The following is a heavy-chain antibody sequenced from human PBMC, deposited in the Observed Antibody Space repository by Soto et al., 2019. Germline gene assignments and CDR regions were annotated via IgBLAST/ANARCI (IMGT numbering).Heavy chain of an antibody. CDR1: GFTFSNAW. D-gene: IGHD3-10*01. J-gene: IGHJ4*02. CDR3: ARDSPLVRGVPSSYFDY. V-gene: IGHV3-15*07. Sequence: GGSLRLSCAASGFTFSNAWMNWVRQAPGKGLEWVGRIKSKTDGGTTDYAAPVKGRFTISRDDSKNTLYLQMNSLKTEDTAVYYCARDSPLVRGVPSSYFDYWGRGTLVTVSS. CDR2: IKSKTDGGTT.